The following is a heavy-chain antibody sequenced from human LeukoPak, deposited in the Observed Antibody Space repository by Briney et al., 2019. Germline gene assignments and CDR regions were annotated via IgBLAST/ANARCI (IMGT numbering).Heavy chain of an antibody. Sequence: AGRSLRLSCAASGFTFSSYAMHWVRQAPGKGLEWVAVISYDGSNKYYADSVKGRFTISRDNSKNTLYLQMNSLRAEDTAVYYCARDSRLRRSSYWYFDLWGRGTLVTVSS. V-gene: IGHV3-30-3*01. J-gene: IGHJ2*01. CDR2: ISYDGSNK. CDR1: GFTFSSYA. D-gene: IGHD6-6*01. CDR3: ARDSRLRRSSYWYFDL.